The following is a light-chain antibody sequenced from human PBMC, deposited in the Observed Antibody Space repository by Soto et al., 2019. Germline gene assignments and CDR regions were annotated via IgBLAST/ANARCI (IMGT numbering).Light chain of an antibody. CDR2: LGS. CDR3: MQALQTPLT. Sequence: DIVMIQSPLSLPVTPGEPASSSCRSSQSLLHSDGYKYLDWYLQKPGQSPQLLIYLGSNRASGVPVRFSGSGSGTDFTLKISRVEAEDVGVYYCMQALQTPLTFGQGTRLEIK. J-gene: IGKJ5*01. V-gene: IGKV2-28*01. CDR1: QSLLHSDGYKY.